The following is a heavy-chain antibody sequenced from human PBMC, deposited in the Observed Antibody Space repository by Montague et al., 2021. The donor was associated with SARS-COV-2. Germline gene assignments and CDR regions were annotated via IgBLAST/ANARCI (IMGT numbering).Heavy chain of an antibody. Sequence: SLRLSCAASGFTFSSSAMHWVRQAPGKGLEWVAVISYDGSNKYYADSVKGRFTISRDNSKNTLYLQMNSLRAEDTAVYCCARDLAVVAATPFDYWGQGTLVTVSS. D-gene: IGHD2-15*01. J-gene: IGHJ4*02. CDR3: ARDLAVVAATPFDY. CDR1: GFTFSSSA. CDR2: ISYDGSNK. V-gene: IGHV3-30*04.